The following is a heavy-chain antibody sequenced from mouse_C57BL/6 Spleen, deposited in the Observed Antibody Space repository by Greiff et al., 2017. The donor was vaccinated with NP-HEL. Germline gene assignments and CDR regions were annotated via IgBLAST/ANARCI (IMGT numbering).Heavy chain of an antibody. Sequence: VQLQQPGAELVRPGSSVKLSCKASGYTFTSYWMHWVKQRPIQGLEWIGNIDPSDSETHYNQKFKDKATLTVDKSSSTAYMQLSSLTSEDSAVYYCARESLYGSVAYWGQGTLVTVSA. D-gene: IGHD1-1*01. CDR1: GYTFTSYW. CDR3: ARESLYGSVAY. V-gene: IGHV1-52*01. J-gene: IGHJ3*01. CDR2: IDPSDSET.